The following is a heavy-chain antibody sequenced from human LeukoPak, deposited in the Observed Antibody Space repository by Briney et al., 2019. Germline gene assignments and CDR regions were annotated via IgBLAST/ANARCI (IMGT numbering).Heavy chain of an antibody. Sequence: SETLSLTCVVYGGSFSGYYWTWIRQPPGKGPEWIGEINYSGRTNYNPSLKSRVTISVDTSKNQFSLKVSSVTAADTAVYYCARGPSERYYESSGYYYFDYWGQGSLVTVSS. D-gene: IGHD3-22*01. V-gene: IGHV4-34*01. CDR2: INYSGRT. CDR3: ARGPSERYYESSGYYYFDY. CDR1: GGSFSGYY. J-gene: IGHJ4*02.